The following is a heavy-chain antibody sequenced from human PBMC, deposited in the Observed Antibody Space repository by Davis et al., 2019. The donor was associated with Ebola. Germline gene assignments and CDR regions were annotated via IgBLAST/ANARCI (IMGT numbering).Heavy chain of an antibody. CDR3: AKSSGWYDAFHI. CDR2: ISGSGGST. J-gene: IGHJ3*02. V-gene: IGHV3-23*01. CDR1: GFTFSSYA. D-gene: IGHD6-19*01. Sequence: PGGSPRLSCAASGFTFSSYAMSWVRQAPGKGLEWVSAISGSGGSTYYADSVKGRFAISRDNSKNTLWMQMNSLRVEDTAVYYCAKSSGWYDAFHIWGQGTMVTVSS.